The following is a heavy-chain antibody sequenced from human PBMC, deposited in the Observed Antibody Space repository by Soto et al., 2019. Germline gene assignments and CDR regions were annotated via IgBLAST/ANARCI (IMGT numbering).Heavy chain of an antibody. CDR3: AKEQTTGAHYALDY. CDR1: GFIFSSYA. D-gene: IGHD2-8*02. Sequence: GGSLRLSCEASGFIFSSYAMNWVRQAPGKGLQWVSSITGSSDYTSYIASVKGRFTISRDNSKNTLYLQMNGLRAEDTAVYFCAKEQTTGAHYALDYWSQGTLVTVS. J-gene: IGHJ4*02. CDR2: ITGSSDYT. V-gene: IGHV3-23*01.